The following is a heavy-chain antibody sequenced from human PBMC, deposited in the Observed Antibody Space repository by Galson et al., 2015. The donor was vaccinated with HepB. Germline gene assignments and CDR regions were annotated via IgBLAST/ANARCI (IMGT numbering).Heavy chain of an antibody. Sequence: TLSLTCAVYGGSFSGYYWSWIRQPPGKGLEWIGEINHSGSTNYNPSLKSRVTISVDTSKNQFSLKLSSVTAADTAVYYCARGGFFGVITRYYMDVWGKGTTVTVSS. J-gene: IGHJ6*03. D-gene: IGHD3-3*01. CDR1: GGSFSGYY. V-gene: IGHV4-34*01. CDR2: INHSGST. CDR3: ARGGFFGVITRYYMDV.